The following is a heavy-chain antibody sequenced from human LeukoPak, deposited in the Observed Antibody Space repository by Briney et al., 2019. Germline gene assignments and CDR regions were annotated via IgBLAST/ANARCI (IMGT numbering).Heavy chain of an antibody. V-gene: IGHV3-33*06. CDR2: IWYDGSNK. J-gene: IGHJ4*02. D-gene: IGHD5-18*01. CDR1: GFTFSSYG. Sequence: PGGSLRLSCAASGFTFSSYGMHWVRQAPGKGLEWVAVIWYDGSNKYYADSVKGRFTISRDNSKNALYLQMNSLRAEDTAVYYCAKVIGYSYGPVFDYWGQGTLVTVSS. CDR3: AKVIGYSYGPVFDY.